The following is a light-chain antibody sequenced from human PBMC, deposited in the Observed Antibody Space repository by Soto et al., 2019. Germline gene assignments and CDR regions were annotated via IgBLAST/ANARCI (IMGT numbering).Light chain of an antibody. J-gene: IGKJ5*01. CDR1: QSVSSSY. Sequence: EFVLTQSQGRLSLSPGARPTLSCRARQSVSSSYLAWYQQKPGQAPRLLIYGASSRATGIPDRFSGSGSGTDFTLTISRLEPEDFAVYDCQQYGSSPPITGGQGTRGEIK. V-gene: IGKV3-20*01. CDR2: GAS. CDR3: QQYGSSPPIT.